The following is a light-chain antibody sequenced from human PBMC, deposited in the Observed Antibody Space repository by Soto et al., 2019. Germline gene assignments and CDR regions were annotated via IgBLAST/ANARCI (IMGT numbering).Light chain of an antibody. CDR1: SSDVGGYNY. J-gene: IGLJ2*01. V-gene: IGLV2-14*01. Sequence: QSALTQPASVSGSPGQSITISCTGTSSDVGGYNYVSWYQQHPGKAPKLMIYDVSDRPSGVSSRFSGSKSGNTASLTISRLQAEDEADYYCSSYTSRSSLVFGGGTKLTVL. CDR3: SSYTSRSSLV. CDR2: DVS.